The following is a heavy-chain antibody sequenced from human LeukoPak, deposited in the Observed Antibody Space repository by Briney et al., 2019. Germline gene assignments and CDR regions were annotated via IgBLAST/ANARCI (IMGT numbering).Heavy chain of an antibody. J-gene: IGHJ6*02. D-gene: IGHD2-2*01. CDR1: GFSFSDYA. V-gene: IGHV3-21*01. Sequence: GGSLRLSCAASGFSFSDYAMDWVRQAPGKGLEWVSAISSNSAYIFYADSVKGRFTISRDNAKSSVSLQMNSLRDDDTAVYYCARIFRYQLVDYYALDVWGQGTTVTVPS. CDR2: ISSNSAYI. CDR3: ARIFRYQLVDYYALDV.